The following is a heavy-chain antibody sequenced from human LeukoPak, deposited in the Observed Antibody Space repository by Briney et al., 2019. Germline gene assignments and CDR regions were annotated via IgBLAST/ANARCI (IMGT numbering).Heavy chain of an antibody. CDR2: TSGSGGST. CDR3: AKTPDSYGSWYFDY. Sequence: ETLSLTCAVYGGSFSGFYWSWIRQPQGKGLEWVSGTSGSGGSTYYADSVKGRFTISRDNSKNTLYLQMNSLRAEDTAVYYCAKTPDSYGSWYFDYWGQGTLVTVSS. D-gene: IGHD5-18*01. CDR1: GGSFSGFY. J-gene: IGHJ4*02. V-gene: IGHV3-23*01.